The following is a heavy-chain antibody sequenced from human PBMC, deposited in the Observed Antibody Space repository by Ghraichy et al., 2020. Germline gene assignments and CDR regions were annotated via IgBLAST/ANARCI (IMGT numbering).Heavy chain of an antibody. D-gene: IGHD5-18*01. CDR3: AIYDEDTAMVPPLFDY. J-gene: IGHJ4*02. V-gene: IGHV1-69*02. CDR2: IIPILGIA. Sequence: SVKVSCKASGGTFSSYTISWVRQAPGQGLEWMGRIIPILGIANYAQKFQGRVTITADKSTSTAYMELSSLRSEDTAVYYCAIYDEDTAMVPPLFDYWGQGTLVTVSS. CDR1: GGTFSSYT.